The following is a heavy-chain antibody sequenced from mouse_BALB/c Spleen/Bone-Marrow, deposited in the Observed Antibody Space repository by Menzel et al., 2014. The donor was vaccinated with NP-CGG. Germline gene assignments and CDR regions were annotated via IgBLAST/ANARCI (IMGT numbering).Heavy chain of an antibody. Sequence: EVQLQQSGPGLVKPPQSLSLTCSVTGYSITSGYYWNWIRQFPGTKLEWMGYINYDGSNNYNPSLKNRISITRDTSKNQFFLKLNSVTTEDTATYYCTMRLLTYWGQGTLVTVSA. CDR3: TMRLLTY. V-gene: IGHV3-6*02. J-gene: IGHJ3*01. CDR2: INYDGSN. D-gene: IGHD2-3*01. CDR1: GYSITSGYY.